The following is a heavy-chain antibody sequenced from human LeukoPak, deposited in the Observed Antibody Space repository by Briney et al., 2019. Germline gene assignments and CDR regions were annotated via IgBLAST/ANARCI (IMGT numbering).Heavy chain of an antibody. J-gene: IGHJ4*02. CDR1: GGSFSRYY. D-gene: IGHD3-22*01. CDR3: ARALKRSGYDY. Sequence: SETLSLTCAVYGGSFSRYYWSWIRQPPGKGLEWIGEINHSGSTNYNPSLKSRVTISVDTSKNQFSLKLSSVTAADTAVYYCARALKRSGYDYWGQGTLVTVSS. V-gene: IGHV4-34*01. CDR2: INHSGST.